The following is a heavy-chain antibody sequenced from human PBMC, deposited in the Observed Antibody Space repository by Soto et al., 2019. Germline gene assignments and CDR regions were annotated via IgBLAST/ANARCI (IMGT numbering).Heavy chain of an antibody. CDR1: GYTFTSYG. CDR2: ISAYNGNT. V-gene: IGHV1-18*01. D-gene: IGHD2-15*01. Sequence: GASLKVSCKASGYTFTSYGISWVRQAPGQGLEWMGWISAYNGNTNYAQKLQGRVTMTTDTSTSTAYMELRSLRSDDTAVYYCARVVLVDIVVVVAANNWFDPWGQGTLVTVSS. J-gene: IGHJ5*02. CDR3: ARVVLVDIVVVVAANNWFDP.